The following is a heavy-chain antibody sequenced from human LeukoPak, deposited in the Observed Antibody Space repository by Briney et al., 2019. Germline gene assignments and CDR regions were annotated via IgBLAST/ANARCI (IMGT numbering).Heavy chain of an antibody. J-gene: IGHJ6*02. CDR3: AKGDTAMVYYYYGMDV. Sequence: PGRSLRLSCAASGFTFDDYAMHWVRQAPGKGLEWVSGISWNSGSIGYADSVKGRFTISRDNAKNSLYLQMNSLRAEDTALYCCAKGDTAMVYYYYGMDVWGQGTTVTVSS. V-gene: IGHV3-9*01. D-gene: IGHD5-18*01. CDR2: ISWNSGSI. CDR1: GFTFDDYA.